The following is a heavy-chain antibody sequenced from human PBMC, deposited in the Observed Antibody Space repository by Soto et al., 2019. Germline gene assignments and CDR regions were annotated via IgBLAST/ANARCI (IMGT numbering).Heavy chain of an antibody. CDR1: GGSISSSSYY. D-gene: IGHD3-9*01. J-gene: IGHJ4*02. CDR2: IYYSGST. CDR3: ARQNGYYDILTGYYTYFDY. V-gene: IGHV4-39*01. Sequence: QLQLQESGPGLVKPSETLSLTCTVSGGSISSSSYYWGWIRQPPGKGLEWIGSIYYSGSTYYNPSLKSRVTISVDTSKNQFFLKLSSVTAADTAVYYCARQNGYYDILTGYYTYFDYWGQGTLVTVSS.